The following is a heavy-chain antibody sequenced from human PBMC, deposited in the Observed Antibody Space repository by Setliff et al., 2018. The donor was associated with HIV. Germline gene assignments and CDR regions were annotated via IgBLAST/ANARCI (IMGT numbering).Heavy chain of an antibody. CDR1: GFTFSNYS. Sequence: GGSLRLSCAASGFTFSNYSMNWVRQAPGKGLEWVSSISSSSSYIYYADSVKGRFTISRDNAKKSLYLQMNSLRAEDTAVYYCARGGKYYDYVWGSYRYIYSDPFDYWGQGSLVTVSS. V-gene: IGHV3-21*01. CDR2: ISSSSSYI. J-gene: IGHJ4*02. D-gene: IGHD3-16*02. CDR3: ARGGKYYDYVWGSYRYIYSDPFDY.